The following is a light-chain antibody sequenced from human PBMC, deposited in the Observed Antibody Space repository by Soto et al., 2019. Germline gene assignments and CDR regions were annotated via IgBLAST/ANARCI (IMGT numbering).Light chain of an antibody. CDR2: AAS. CDR3: QQANSFPFT. J-gene: IGKJ4*01. Sequence: DIQMTQSPSSVSASVGDRVTITCRASQGISSWLGWYQQKPGKAPKLLIYAASSLQSGVPSRFRGSGSGTDFHPPISSPQPEDFATYYCQQANSFPFTFGGGTKVEIK. CDR1: QGISSW. V-gene: IGKV1-12*01.